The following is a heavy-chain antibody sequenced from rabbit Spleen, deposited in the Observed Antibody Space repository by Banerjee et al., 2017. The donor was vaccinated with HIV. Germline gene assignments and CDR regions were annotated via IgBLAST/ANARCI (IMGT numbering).Heavy chain of an antibody. J-gene: IGHJ4*01. CDR3: ARFYAGYGDFGYAAM. V-gene: IGHV1S45*01. CDR2: IDGGSSGNK. D-gene: IGHD7-1*01. CDR1: GFSFSSSDY. Sequence: QEQLEESGGDLVKPEGSLTLTCTASGFSFSSSDYMCWVRQAPGKGLEWIACIDGGSSGNKWYASWVNGRFTISTTSSTTVTLQMTSLTVADTATYFCARFYAGYGDFGYAAMWGPGTLVTVS.